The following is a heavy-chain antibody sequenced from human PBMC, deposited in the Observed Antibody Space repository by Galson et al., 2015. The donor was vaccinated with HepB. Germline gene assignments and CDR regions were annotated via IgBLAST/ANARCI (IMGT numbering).Heavy chain of an antibody. J-gene: IGHJ6*02. CDR1: GYTFTSYG. D-gene: IGHD2-2*01. Sequence: SVKVSCKASGYTFTSYGISWVRQAPGQGLEWMGWISAYNGNTNYAQKLQGRVTMTTDTSTSTAYMELRSLRSDDTAVYYCARDREGVVVVPAAIVFYYYYGMDVWGQGTTVTVSS. V-gene: IGHV1-18*04. CDR2: ISAYNGNT. CDR3: ARDREGVVVVPAAIVFYYYYGMDV.